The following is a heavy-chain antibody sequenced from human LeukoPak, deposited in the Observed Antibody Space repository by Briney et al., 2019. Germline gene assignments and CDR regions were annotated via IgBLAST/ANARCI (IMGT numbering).Heavy chain of an antibody. V-gene: IGHV1-18*01. CDR2: ISAYNGNT. J-gene: IGHJ4*02. CDR1: VYTFTSYG. D-gene: IGHD2-2*01. Sequence: ASVKVSCKASVYTFTSYGISWVRQAPGHGLEWMGGISAYNGNTNYAQKLQGRVTMTTDTSPSTVYMELRSLRSDDTAVYYCARRDCSSTSCYENWGQRTLVTDSS. CDR3: ARRDCSSTSCYEN.